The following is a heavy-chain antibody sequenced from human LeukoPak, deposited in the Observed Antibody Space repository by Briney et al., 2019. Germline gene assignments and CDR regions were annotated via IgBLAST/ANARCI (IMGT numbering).Heavy chain of an antibody. V-gene: IGHV5-51*01. J-gene: IGHJ3*02. Sequence: NRGESLKISCKGSGYSFTSYWIGWVRQMPGKGLEWMGIIYPGDSDTRYSPSFQGQVTISADKSISTAYLQWSSLKASDTAMYYCARLPRIYDTRHDAFDIWGQGTMVTVSS. D-gene: IGHD2-15*01. CDR3: ARLPRIYDTRHDAFDI. CDR2: IYPGDSDT. CDR1: GYSFTSYW.